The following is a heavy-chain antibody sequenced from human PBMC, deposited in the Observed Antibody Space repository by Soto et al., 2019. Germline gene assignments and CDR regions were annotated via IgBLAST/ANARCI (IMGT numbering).Heavy chain of an antibody. D-gene: IGHD6-13*01. CDR3: ARTYSSSWYVYFDY. CDR2: IKQDGSEK. V-gene: IGHV3-7*05. Sequence: GGSLRLSCAASGFTFSSYWMSWVRQAPGKGLEWVANIKQDGSEKYYVDSVKGRFTISRDNAKNSLYLQMNSLRAEDTAVYYCARTYSSSWYVYFDYWGQGTLVTVSS. J-gene: IGHJ4*02. CDR1: GFTFSSYW.